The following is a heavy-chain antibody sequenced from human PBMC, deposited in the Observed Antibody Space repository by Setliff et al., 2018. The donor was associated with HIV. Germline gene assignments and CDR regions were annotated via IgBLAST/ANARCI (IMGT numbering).Heavy chain of an antibody. Sequence: PGGSLRLSCVASGFSVNNYWMHWVRQAPGKGLEWVSSISDSSTYIYYADSLKGRFTISRDNARNSLYLQMNSLRAEDTAVYYCARAYYSSGSDDYWGQGTLVTVSS. CDR3: ARAYYSSGSDDY. D-gene: IGHD6-19*01. CDR1: GFSVNNYW. V-gene: IGHV3-21*01. J-gene: IGHJ4*02. CDR2: ISDSSTYI.